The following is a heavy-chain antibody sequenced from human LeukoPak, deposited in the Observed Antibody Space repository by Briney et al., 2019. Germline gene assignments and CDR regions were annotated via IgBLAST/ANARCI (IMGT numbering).Heavy chain of an antibody. CDR1: GGSISSSNW. CDR2: IYHSGST. J-gene: IGHJ3*02. Sequence: SETLSLTCAVSGGSISSSNWWSWVRPPPGKGLEWIGEIYHSGSTNYNPSLKSRVTISVDKFKNQFSLKLSSVTAADTAVYYCARGGCSSTSCYYAYDAFDIWGQGTMVTVSS. D-gene: IGHD2-2*01. V-gene: IGHV4-4*02. CDR3: ARGGCSSTSCYYAYDAFDI.